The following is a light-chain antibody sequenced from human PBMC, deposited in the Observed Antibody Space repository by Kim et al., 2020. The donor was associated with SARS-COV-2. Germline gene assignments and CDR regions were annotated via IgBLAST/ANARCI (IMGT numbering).Light chain of an antibody. CDR2: GAS. J-gene: IGKJ2*01. V-gene: IGKV1-6*01. CDR1: QGIKID. Sequence: AIQMTQSPSSLSASVGDRVTITCRASQGIKIDLGWYQQKPGKAPNLVIYGASSLPKGVPSRFSGSGSGTDFTLTISSLQPEDFATYYCLQDYSYPYTFGQGTKLEI. CDR3: LQDYSYPYT.